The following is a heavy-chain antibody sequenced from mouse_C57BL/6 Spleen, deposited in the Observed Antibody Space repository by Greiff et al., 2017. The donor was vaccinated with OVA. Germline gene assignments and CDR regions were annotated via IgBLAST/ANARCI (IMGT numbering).Heavy chain of an antibody. CDR2: ISRGGGNT. J-gene: IGHJ1*03. V-gene: IGHV5-9*01. CDR3: AREEADWYFDV. D-gene: IGHD3-2*02. Sequence: EVQLVESGGGLVKPGGSLKLSCAASGFTFSSYTMSWVRQTPEKRLEWVATISRGGGNTYYPDSVKGSFTISRDNAKNTLYLQMVSLGSEDAALYYCAREEADWYFDVWGTGTTVTVSA. CDR1: GFTFSSYT.